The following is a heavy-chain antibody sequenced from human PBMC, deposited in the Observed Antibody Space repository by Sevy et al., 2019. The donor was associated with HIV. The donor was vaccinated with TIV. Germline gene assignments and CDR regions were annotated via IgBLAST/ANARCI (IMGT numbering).Heavy chain of an antibody. D-gene: IGHD5-12*01. CDR1: GGSISAYH. Sequence: SETLSLTCTVSGGSISAYHWSWIRQPPGKGLEYIGYIHYTGTTNYNPSLKSRVTISVDTSKNQFSLKLSSVTAADTALYYCARAPPVRSGDDSLNGFDPWGQGTLVTVSS. J-gene: IGHJ5*02. V-gene: IGHV4-59*01. CDR2: IHYTGTT. CDR3: ARAPPVRSGDDSLNGFDP.